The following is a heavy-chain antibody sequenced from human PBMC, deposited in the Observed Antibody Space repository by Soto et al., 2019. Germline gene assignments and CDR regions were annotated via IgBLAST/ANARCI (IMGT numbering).Heavy chain of an antibody. CDR3: ARAEESDAFDI. CDR2: ISYDGSNK. Sequence: QAQLVESGGGVVQPGRSLRLSCAASGFTFSSYAMHWVRQAPGKGLEWVAVISYDGSNKYYADSVKGRFTISRDNSKNTLYLQMNSLRAEDTAVYYCARAEESDAFDIWGQGTMVTVSS. CDR1: GFTFSSYA. V-gene: IGHV3-30-3*01. J-gene: IGHJ3*02.